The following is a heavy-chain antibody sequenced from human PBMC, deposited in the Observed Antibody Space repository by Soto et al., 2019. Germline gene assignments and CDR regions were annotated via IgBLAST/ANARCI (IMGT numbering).Heavy chain of an antibody. Sequence: QVQLVESGGGVVQPGRSLRLSCAASGFIFNNYGMHWVRQAPGKGLEWVAVISYDGSDKHYADSVKRRFTISRDNFKNTLYLKMNSLRAEDTAVYYCARPTMIRGVLGYWGQGTLVTISS. CDR1: GFIFNNYG. CDR3: ARPTMIRGVLGY. V-gene: IGHV3-30*03. D-gene: IGHD3-10*01. CDR2: ISYDGSDK. J-gene: IGHJ4*02.